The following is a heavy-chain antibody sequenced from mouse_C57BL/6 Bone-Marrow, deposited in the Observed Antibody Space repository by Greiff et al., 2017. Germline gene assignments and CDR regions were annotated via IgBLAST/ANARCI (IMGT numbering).Heavy chain of an antibody. J-gene: IGHJ1*03. V-gene: IGHV5-9*01. D-gene: IGHD1-1*01. CDR1: GFTFSSYT. CDR3: SRQVTTVLATKYFDV. Sequence: EVKLVESGGGLVKPGGSLKLSCAASGFTFSSYTMSWVRQTPEKRLQWVAAISGGGGNTYYPDSVKGRFTISRDNDKNILYLQMSSLRSEDTALYYCSRQVTTVLATKYFDVWGTGITVTVSS. CDR2: ISGGGGNT.